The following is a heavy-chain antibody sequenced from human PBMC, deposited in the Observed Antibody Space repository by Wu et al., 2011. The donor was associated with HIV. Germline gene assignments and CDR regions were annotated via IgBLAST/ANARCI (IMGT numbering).Heavy chain of an antibody. V-gene: IGHV1-2*02. CDR3: ARGSAAGTWFDP. Sequence: QVQLVQSGAEVKKPGASVKVSCKASGYTFSGYYLHWVRQAPGQGLEWVGWIDPNSGATNYAQKFQGRVTMTRDTSISTAYMELSRLRSDDTTVYYCARGSAAGTWFDPWGQGTLVTVSS. J-gene: IGHJ5*02. D-gene: IGHD6-13*01. CDR2: IDPNSGAT. CDR1: GYTFSGYY.